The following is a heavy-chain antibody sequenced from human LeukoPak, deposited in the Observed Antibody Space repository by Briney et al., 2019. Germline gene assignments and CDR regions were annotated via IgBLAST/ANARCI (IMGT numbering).Heavy chain of an antibody. J-gene: IGHJ4*02. CDR3: ATSRRGDCGDYAYY. Sequence: GRSLRLSCAASGFTFSSYAMHWVRQVPGKGLEWVANIKQDGSQKYYVDSVRGRYTISRDNAKNSLYLQMNSLRAEDTAVYYCATSRRGDCGDYAYYWGQGTLVTVSS. CDR2: IKQDGSQK. V-gene: IGHV3-7*01. D-gene: IGHD2-21*02. CDR1: GFTFSSYA.